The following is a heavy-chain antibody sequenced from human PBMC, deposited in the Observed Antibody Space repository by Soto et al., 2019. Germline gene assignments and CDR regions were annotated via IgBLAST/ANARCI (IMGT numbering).Heavy chain of an antibody. Sequence: SETLSLTCTVSGGSISSYRWSWIRQPAGKGLEWIGRLNTYGNTHYNPSLKSRVTVSVDTSRNQFFLTLRSVTAADSAVYHCGRESGETWDYEASWGQGTPVTDSS. D-gene: IGHD1-7*01. CDR3: GRESGETWDYEAS. CDR1: GGSISSYR. CDR2: LNTYGNT. J-gene: IGHJ5*02. V-gene: IGHV4-4*07.